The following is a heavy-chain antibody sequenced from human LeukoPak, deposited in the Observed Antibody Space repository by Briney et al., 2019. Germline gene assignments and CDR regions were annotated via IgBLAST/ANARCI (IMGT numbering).Heavy chain of an antibody. CDR1: GGSISSGSYY. CDR3: AREKMGANSPTEYFEH. V-gene: IGHV4-61*02. D-gene: IGHD1-26*01. J-gene: IGHJ1*01. CDR2: IYSSGST. Sequence: KSSETLSLTCTVSGGSISSGSYYWSWIRQPAGKGLEWIGRIYSSGSTNYNPSLKSRVTISVDTSKNQFSLKLSSVTAADTAVYYCAREKMGANSPTEYFEHWGQGTLVTVSS.